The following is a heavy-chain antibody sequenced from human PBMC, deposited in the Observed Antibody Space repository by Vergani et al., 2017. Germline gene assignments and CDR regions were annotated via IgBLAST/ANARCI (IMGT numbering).Heavy chain of an antibody. CDR2: ISGSGGST. J-gene: IGHJ6*02. V-gene: IGHV3-23*01. D-gene: IGHD5-12*01. Sequence: EVQLLESGGDLVQPGGSLRLSCAASGFTFNHYAMNWGRQAPGKGLEWVSGISGSGGSTYYAGSVKGRFTITRDSSKNTLYLQMNSLSAGDTSVYYCAKANPRNSGYDYLYYYHAMDVWCQGATVIVSS. CDR1: GFTFNHYA. CDR3: AKANPRNSGYDYLYYYHAMDV.